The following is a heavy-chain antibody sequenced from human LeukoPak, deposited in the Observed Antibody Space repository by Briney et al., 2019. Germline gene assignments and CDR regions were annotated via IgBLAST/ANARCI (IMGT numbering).Heavy chain of an antibody. CDR1: GGTFSSYA. D-gene: IGHD4-17*01. Sequence: SVKVPCKASGGTFSSYAISWVRQAPGQGLEWMGGIIPIFGTANYAQKFQGRVTITTDESTSTAYMELSSLRSEDTAVYYCARQLNYGDYVGVDYWGQGTLVTVSS. J-gene: IGHJ4*02. V-gene: IGHV1-69*05. CDR3: ARQLNYGDYVGVDY. CDR2: IIPIFGTA.